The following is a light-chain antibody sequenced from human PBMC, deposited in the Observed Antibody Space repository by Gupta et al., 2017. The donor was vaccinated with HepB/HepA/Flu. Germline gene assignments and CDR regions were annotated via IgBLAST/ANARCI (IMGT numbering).Light chain of an antibody. CDR3: QVWDSSSEHVV. J-gene: IGLJ2*01. CDR2: GDG. CDR1: NIGSKS. Sequence: YVLTQPPSVSLAPGMTARITCGGNNIGSKSVQWYQQKAGQAPALVVYGDGDRPSGIPERFSGSNSGNTATLTITRVEAGDEADYYCQVWDSSSEHVVFGGGTKLTVL. V-gene: IGLV3-21*03.